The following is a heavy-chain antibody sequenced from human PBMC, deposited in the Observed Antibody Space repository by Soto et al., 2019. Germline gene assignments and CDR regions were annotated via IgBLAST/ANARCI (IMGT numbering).Heavy chain of an antibody. J-gene: IGHJ5*02. D-gene: IGHD2-15*01. CDR1: GYTLTELS. Sequence: ASVKVSCKVSGYTLTELSMHWVRQAPGKGLEWMGGFDPEDGETIYAQKFQGRVTMTEDTSTDTAYMELSSLRSEDTAVYYCATGYCSDGSCYSSWFDPWSQGTLVTVSS. CDR3: ATGYCSDGSCYSSWFDP. V-gene: IGHV1-24*01. CDR2: FDPEDGET.